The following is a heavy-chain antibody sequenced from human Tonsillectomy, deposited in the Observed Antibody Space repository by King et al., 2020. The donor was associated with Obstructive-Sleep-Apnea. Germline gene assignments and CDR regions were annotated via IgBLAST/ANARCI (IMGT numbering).Heavy chain of an antibody. J-gene: IGHJ6*02. Sequence: QLVQSGAEVKKPGASVKISCKASGYIFRNYGISWVRQAPGQGLEWMGWISGYNGNTDYAQKFQGRVTMTTDTYTSTAYMELRSLRSDDTALYYCAREIKLLYFGESFPYGMDVWGQGTTVTVSS. CDR1: GYIFRNYG. D-gene: IGHD3-10*01. CDR3: AREIKLLYFGESFPYGMDV. V-gene: IGHV1-18*01. CDR2: ISGYNGNT.